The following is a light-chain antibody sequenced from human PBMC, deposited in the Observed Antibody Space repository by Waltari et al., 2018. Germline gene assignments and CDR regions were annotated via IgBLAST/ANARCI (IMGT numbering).Light chain of an antibody. V-gene: IGKV1-5*03. CDR2: TAS. Sequence: DIQITQSPSSLSASVGDRVPITCRARQSISNWLAWSQQKPVKAPILLIYTASILKSGVPSRFSGSGSGTQFTLTISGLQPGDFATYYCQQYNTYSSFGQGTKLEIK. CDR3: QQYNTYSS. J-gene: IGKJ2*01. CDR1: QSISNW.